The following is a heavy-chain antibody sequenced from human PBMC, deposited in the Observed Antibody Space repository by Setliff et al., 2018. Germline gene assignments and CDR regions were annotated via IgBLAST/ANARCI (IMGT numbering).Heavy chain of an antibody. CDR2: IIHSGST. Sequence: PSETLSLTCTVSGGSISSGDYYWSWIRQPPGKRLEWIGEIIHSGSTNYNPSLKSRVTISMDTSKNQFSLKVSSVTAADTAVYYCARSFSRREKFLLDYWGQGALVTVS. V-gene: IGHV4-34*12. CDR3: ARSFSRREKFLLDY. J-gene: IGHJ4*02. CDR1: GGSISSGDYY.